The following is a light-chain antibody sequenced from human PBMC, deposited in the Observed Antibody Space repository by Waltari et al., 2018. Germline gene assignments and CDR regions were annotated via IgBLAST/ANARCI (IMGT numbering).Light chain of an antibody. V-gene: IGLV2-8*01. CDR1: SSDVGAYYY. J-gene: IGLJ1*01. CDR3: ISYAGNNKYV. Sequence: QSALTQPPSASGSPGPSVTISFPGTSSDVGAYYYVSWYQQYPDKAPKLMIYEVTKRPSGVPDRFSGSKSGNTASLTVSGLQAEDEADYYCISYAGNNKYVLGAGTKVTVL. CDR2: EVT.